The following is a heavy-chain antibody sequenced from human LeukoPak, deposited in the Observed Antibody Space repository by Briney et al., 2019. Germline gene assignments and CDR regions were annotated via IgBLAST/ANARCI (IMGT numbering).Heavy chain of an antibody. CDR2: IYYSGST. V-gene: IGHV4-59*08. Sequence: PSETLSLTCSVSGGSISSDYWSWIRQPPGKGLEWIGYIYYSGSTNYNPSLKSRVTISVDTSKNQFSLKLSSVTAADTAVYYCARHPRNSFDYWGQGTLVTVSS. J-gene: IGHJ4*02. CDR1: GGSISSDY. CDR3: ARHPRNSFDY. D-gene: IGHD2/OR15-2a*01.